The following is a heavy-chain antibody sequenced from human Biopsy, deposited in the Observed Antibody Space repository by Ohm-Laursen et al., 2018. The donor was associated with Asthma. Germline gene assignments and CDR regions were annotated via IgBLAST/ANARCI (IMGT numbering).Heavy chain of an antibody. D-gene: IGHD3-10*01. Sequence: GSSVTVSCKPSGYTFNSAGITWVRQAPGQGLEWMGWISVYNGNTKVAQKLQDRVTMITDTSTSTAYMELRSLRSDDTAVYFCARAVDYSHYYGIDVWGQGTTVTVSS. J-gene: IGHJ6*02. CDR3: ARAVDYSHYYGIDV. CDR2: ISVYNGNT. CDR1: GYTFNSAG. V-gene: IGHV1-18*01.